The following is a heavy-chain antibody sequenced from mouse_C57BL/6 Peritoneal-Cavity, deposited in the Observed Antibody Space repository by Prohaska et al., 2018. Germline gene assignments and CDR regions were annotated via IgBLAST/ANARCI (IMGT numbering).Heavy chain of an antibody. V-gene: IGHV2-6*03. D-gene: IGHD2-4*01. CDR2: IWSDGST. CDR3: ARDYDWYFDV. CDR1: GFSLTSYG. Sequence: QVQLKESGPGLVAPSQSLSITCTVSGFSLTSYGVHWVRQPPGKGLEWLVVIWSDGSTTYNSALKSRLSISKESSKSQVFLKMNSLQTDDTALYYCARDYDWYFDVWGTGTTVTVSS. J-gene: IGHJ1*03.